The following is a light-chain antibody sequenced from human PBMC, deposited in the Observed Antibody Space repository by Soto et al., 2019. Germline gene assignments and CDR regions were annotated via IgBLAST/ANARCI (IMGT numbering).Light chain of an antibody. V-gene: IGKV3-20*01. CDR3: QQYGSSLT. Sequence: EIELTQSPCTLSLSPGERATLSCRASQGVSSNFLAWYQQKPGQAPRFLIYGASKRTTGTPDMFSGSGSGKDFTLTISRLAAEDFAEYYYQQYGSSLTFGRGTKVEIK. CDR2: GAS. J-gene: IGKJ4*01. CDR1: QGVSSNF.